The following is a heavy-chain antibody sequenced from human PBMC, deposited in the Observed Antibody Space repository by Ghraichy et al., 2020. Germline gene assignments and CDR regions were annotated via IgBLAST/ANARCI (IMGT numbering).Heavy chain of an antibody. CDR2: INPNSGGT. J-gene: IGHJ1*01. CDR3: ARAVGITMIVNAA. CDR1: GYTFTGYY. Sequence: ASVKVSCKASGYTFTGYYMHWVRQAPGQGLEWMGWINPNSGGTNYAQKFQGRVTMTRDTSISTAYMELSRLRSDDTAVYYCARAVGITMIVNAAWGQGTLVTVSS. D-gene: IGHD3-22*01. V-gene: IGHV1-2*02.